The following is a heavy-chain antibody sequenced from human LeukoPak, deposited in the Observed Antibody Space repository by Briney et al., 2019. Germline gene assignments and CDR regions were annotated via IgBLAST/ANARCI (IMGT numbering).Heavy chain of an antibody. D-gene: IGHD5-24*01. V-gene: IGHV1-69*13. CDR3: ASDLERDGYNMPETP. CDR1: GGTFSSYA. Sequence: SVKISCKASGGTFSSYAISWVRQAPGQGLEWMGGIIPIFGTANYAQKFQGRVTITADESTSTAYMELSSLRSEDTAVYYCASDLERDGYNMPETPWGQGTLVTVSS. CDR2: IIPIFGTA. J-gene: IGHJ5*02.